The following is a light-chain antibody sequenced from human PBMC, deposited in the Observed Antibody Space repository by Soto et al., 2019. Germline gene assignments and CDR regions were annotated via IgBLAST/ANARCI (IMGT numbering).Light chain of an antibody. Sequence: DIQMTQSPSSLSASVGDRVTITCLASQSISSYLNWYQQKPGKAPRLLIYAASSLQSGVPLRFSGSGSGTDFTLTISSLQPEDFATYYCQQSYSSWTVGQGTKVDIK. J-gene: IGKJ1*01. CDR1: QSISSY. CDR3: QQSYSSWT. CDR2: AAS. V-gene: IGKV1-39*01.